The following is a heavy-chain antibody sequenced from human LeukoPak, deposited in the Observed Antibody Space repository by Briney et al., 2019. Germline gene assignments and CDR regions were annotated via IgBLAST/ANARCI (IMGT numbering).Heavy chain of an antibody. CDR1: GFTFSGYA. D-gene: IGHD6-19*01. CDR3: ARVHSSGWIDY. Sequence: GGSLRLSCAASGFTFSGYAMHWVRQAPGKGLEYVSAISSNGGSTSHANSVKGRFTISRDNSKNTLYLQMGSLRPEDMAVYYCARVHSSGWIDYWGQGTLVTGSS. J-gene: IGHJ4*02. CDR2: ISSNGGST. V-gene: IGHV3-64*01.